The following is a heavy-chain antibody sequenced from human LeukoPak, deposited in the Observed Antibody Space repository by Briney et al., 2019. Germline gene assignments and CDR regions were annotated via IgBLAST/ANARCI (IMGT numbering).Heavy chain of an antibody. CDR2: IIPILGIA. J-gene: IGHJ5*02. CDR1: GGTFSSYT. D-gene: IGHD2-2*01. CDR3: ARDLGSRYCSSTSCSDNNWFDP. Sequence: SVKVSCKASGGTFSSYTISWVRQAPGQGLEWMGRIIPILGIANYAQKFQGRVTITADKSTSTAYMELSSLRSEDTAVYYCARDLGSRYCSSTSCSDNNWFDPWGQGTLVTVSS. V-gene: IGHV1-69*04.